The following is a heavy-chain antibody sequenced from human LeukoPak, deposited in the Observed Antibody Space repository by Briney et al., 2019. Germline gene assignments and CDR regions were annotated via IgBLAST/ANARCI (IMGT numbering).Heavy chain of an antibody. CDR1: GGSFSGYY. CDR3: ARGNDILTGYYRPPDY. D-gene: IGHD3-9*01. Sequence: SETLSLTCAVYGGSFSGYYWSWIRQPPGKGLEWIGEINHSGSTNYNPSLKSRVTISVDTSKNQFSLKLSSVTAADTAVYYCARGNDILTGYYRPPDYWGQGTLVTVSS. J-gene: IGHJ4*02. V-gene: IGHV4-34*01. CDR2: INHSGST.